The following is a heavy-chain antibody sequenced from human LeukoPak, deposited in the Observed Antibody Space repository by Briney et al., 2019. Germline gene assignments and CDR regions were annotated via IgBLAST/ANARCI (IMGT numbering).Heavy chain of an antibody. Sequence: GGSLRLSCAASGFTFSNYGMHWVRQAPGKGLEWVAVTWFDGSDKYYADSVKGRFTISRDNSKNTLYLQMNSLRAEDTAVYYCAKYSSSSNYYYGMDVWGQGTTVTVS. J-gene: IGHJ6*02. V-gene: IGHV3-33*06. CDR1: GFTFSNYG. CDR3: AKYSSSSNYYYGMDV. CDR2: TWFDGSDK. D-gene: IGHD4-11*01.